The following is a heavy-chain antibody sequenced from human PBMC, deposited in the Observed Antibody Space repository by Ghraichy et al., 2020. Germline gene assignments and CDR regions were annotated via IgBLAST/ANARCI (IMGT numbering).Heavy chain of an antibody. J-gene: IGHJ4*02. CDR2: ISSGRSTI. CDR1: GFTFSSYS. CDR3: ARGYYGDYVGLDY. Sequence: AGSLRLSCAASGFTFSSYSMNWVRQAPGKGLEWVSYISSGRSTIYHADSVKGRFTISRDNAKNSLYLQMNSLRDEDTAVYYCARGYYGDYVGLDYWGQGTLVTVSS. D-gene: IGHD4-17*01. V-gene: IGHV3-48*02.